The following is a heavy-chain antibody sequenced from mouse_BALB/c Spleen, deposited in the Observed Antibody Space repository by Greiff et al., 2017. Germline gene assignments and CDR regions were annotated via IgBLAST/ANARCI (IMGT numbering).Heavy chain of an antibody. CDR3: ARGLQGYFDY. CDR1: GFTFSSFG. J-gene: IGHJ2*01. Sequence: EVHLVESGGGLVQPGGSRKLSCAASGFTFSSFGMHWVRQAPEKGLEWVAYISSGSSTIYYADTVKGRFTISRDNPKNTLFLQMTSLRSEDTAMYYCARGLQGYFDYWGQGTTLTVSS. D-gene: IGHD2-13*01. V-gene: IGHV5-17*02. CDR2: ISSGSSTI.